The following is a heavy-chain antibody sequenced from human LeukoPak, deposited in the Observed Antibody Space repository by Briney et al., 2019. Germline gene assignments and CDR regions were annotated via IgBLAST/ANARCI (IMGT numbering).Heavy chain of an antibody. CDR2: INPSGGST. D-gene: IGHD6-19*01. V-gene: IGHV1-46*01. CDR1: GYTFTSYY. J-gene: IGHJ4*02. Sequence: GASVKVSCKASGYTFTSYYMHWVRQAPGQGLEWMGIINPSGGSTSYAQKFQGRVTMTKDMSTSTVYMELSSLRSEDTAVYYCARDPHTISGLDYWGQGTLVTVSS. CDR3: ARDPHTISGLDY.